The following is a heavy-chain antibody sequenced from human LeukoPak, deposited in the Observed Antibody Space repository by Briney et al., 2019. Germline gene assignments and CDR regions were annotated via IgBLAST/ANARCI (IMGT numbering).Heavy chain of an antibody. CDR1: GGSISSYY. V-gene: IGHV4-59*01. CDR3: ARWSGNNWFDP. CDR2: FSKTANT. Sequence: PSETLSLTCTVSGGSISSYYWSWIRQPPGKGLEWIGSFSKTANTKYNPSLKSRVTISVDTSKNQFSLNLRSVTAADTAVYYCARWSGNNWFDPWGQGTLVNV. J-gene: IGHJ5*02.